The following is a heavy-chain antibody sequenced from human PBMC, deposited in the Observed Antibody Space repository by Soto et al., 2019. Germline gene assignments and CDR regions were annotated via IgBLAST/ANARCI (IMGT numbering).Heavy chain of an antibody. CDR2: IYYRGST. CDR1: GGSVNTGTSFYY. J-gene: IGHJ4*02. CDR3: ARDGRGLCDS. D-gene: IGHD1-26*01. V-gene: IGHV4-61*01. Sequence: QVQLRESGPGLVKPSETLSLTCTVSGGSVNTGTSFYYWSWIRQSPGKGLEWIGYIYYRGSTNYSPSLTSRVAISIDTSKNQFSLRLTSVTAADTAVYYCARDGRGLCDSWGQGILVTVSS.